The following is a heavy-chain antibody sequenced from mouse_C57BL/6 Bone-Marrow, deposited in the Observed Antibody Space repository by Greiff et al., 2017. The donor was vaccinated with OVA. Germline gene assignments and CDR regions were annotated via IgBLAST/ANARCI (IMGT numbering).Heavy chain of an antibody. J-gene: IGHJ1*03. V-gene: IGHV3-6*01. CDR2: ISYDGSN. CDR3: ARARRYRYFDV. D-gene: IGHD1-1*01. CDR1: GYSITSGYY. Sequence: EVKVEESGPGLVKPSQSLSLTCSVTGYSITSGYYWNWLRQFPGNKLEWMGYISYDGSNNYNPSLKNRISITRDTSKNQFFLKLNSVTTEDTATYYCARARRYRYFDVWGTGTTVTVSS.